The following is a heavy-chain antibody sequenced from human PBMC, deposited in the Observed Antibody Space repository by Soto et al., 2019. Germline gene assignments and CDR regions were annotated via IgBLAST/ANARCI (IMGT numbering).Heavy chain of an antibody. J-gene: IGHJ4*02. CDR2: IYYSGST. Sequence: SETLSLTCTVSGGSISSYYWGWIRQPPGKGLEWIGSIYYSGSTYYNPSLKSRVTISVDTSKNQFSLKLSSVTAADTAVYYCAITRLYSTTWNPNDYWGQGTLVTVSS. V-gene: IGHV4-39*01. CDR3: AITRLYSTTWNPNDY. CDR1: GGSISSYY. D-gene: IGHD6-13*01.